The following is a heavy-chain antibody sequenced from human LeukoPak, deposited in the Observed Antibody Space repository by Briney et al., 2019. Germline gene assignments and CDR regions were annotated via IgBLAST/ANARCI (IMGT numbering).Heavy chain of an antibody. D-gene: IGHD6-13*01. J-gene: IGHJ4*02. Sequence: PSETLSLTCTVSGDPITTSSNYKWTWIRQPPGKGLEWIGYIYYSGSTNYNPSLKSRVTISVDTSKNQFSLKLNSVIAADTAVYYCAREYSAFDYWGQGTLVTVSS. CDR3: AREYSAFDY. V-gene: IGHV4-61*01. CDR2: IYYSGST. CDR1: GDPITTSSNYK.